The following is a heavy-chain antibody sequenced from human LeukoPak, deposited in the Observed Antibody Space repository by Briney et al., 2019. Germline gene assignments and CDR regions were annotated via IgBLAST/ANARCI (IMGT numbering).Heavy chain of an antibody. V-gene: IGHV3-20*04. D-gene: IGHD3-22*01. CDR3: ARDAHYYDSSGYFNDAFDI. CDR2: INWNGGST. Sequence: GGSLRLSCAASGFTFDDYGMSWVRQAPGKGLEWVSGINWNGGSTGYADSVKGRFTTSRDNAKNSLYLQMNSLRAEDTALYYCARDAHYYDSSGYFNDAFDIWGQGTMVTVSS. J-gene: IGHJ3*02. CDR1: GFTFDDYG.